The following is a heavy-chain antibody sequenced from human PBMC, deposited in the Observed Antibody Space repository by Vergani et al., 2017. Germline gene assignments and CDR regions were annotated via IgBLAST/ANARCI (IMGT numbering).Heavy chain of an antibody. Sequence: EVQLVESGGDLVQPGRSLRLSCAASGITFDDSAMHWVRQVPGKGLEWVSGISWNSGSIGYADSVKGRFTISRDNAKNSLYLQMNSLRAEDTALYYCAKDRGSYSSSGFFDYWGQGTLVTVSS. J-gene: IGHJ4*02. CDR2: ISWNSGSI. CDR3: AKDRGSYSSSGFFDY. V-gene: IGHV3-9*01. CDR1: GITFDDSA. D-gene: IGHD6-13*01.